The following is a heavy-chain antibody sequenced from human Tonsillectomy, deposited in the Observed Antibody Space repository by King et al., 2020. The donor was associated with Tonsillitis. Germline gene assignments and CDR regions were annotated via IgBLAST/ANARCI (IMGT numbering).Heavy chain of an antibody. D-gene: IGHD3/OR15-3a*01. CDR1: GISFSTSA. CDR2: ISYDGSDT. CDR3: AKGPRDFWPGYYLPPFDY. Sequence: VQLVESGGGVVQPGRPLKLSCAASGISFSTSAMHWVRQAPGKGLEWVAVISYDGSDTYYADSVKGRFTISRDNSKNTLYLHMNSLTTEDTAVYFCAKGPRDFWPGYYLPPFDYWGQGTLVTVSS. J-gene: IGHJ4*02. V-gene: IGHV3-30*18.